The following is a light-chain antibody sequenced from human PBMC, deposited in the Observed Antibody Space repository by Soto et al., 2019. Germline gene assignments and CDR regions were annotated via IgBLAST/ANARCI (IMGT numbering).Light chain of an antibody. Sequence: QSALTQPAPVSGSPGQSITISCTGTSSDVGGYNYVSWYQQHPGKAPKLMIYEVSNRPSGVSNRFSGSKSGNTAPLTISGLQAEDEADYYCSSYTSSSTYVFGTGTKVTVL. CDR1: SSDVGGYNY. CDR3: SSYTSSSTYV. J-gene: IGLJ1*01. CDR2: EVS. V-gene: IGLV2-14*01.